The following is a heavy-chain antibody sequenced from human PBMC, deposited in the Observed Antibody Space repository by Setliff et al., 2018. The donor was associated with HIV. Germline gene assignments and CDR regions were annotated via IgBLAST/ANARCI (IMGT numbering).Heavy chain of an antibody. CDR3: AKKTAAYTSGSWLHY. V-gene: IGHV3-23*01. CDR1: TFSSYV. Sequence: TFSSYVMSWVRQAAGKGLEWVSAISGGGSSTYYADSVKGRFTISRDNAKNSLYLQMNSLRAEDTAVYYCAKKTAAYTSGSWLHYWGQGTLVTVSS. J-gene: IGHJ4*02. D-gene: IGHD3-10*01. CDR2: ISGGGSST.